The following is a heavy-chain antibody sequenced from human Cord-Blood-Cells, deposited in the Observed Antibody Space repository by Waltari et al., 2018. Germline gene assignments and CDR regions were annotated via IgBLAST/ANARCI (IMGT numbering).Heavy chain of an antibody. CDR1: GFTFSSYG. V-gene: IGHV3-30*18. CDR2: ISYDGSNK. CDR3: AKAYIAVAGTELDY. J-gene: IGHJ4*02. Sequence: QVQLVESGGGVVQPGRSLRLSCAASGFTFSSYGMHWVRQAPGKGLGWGAVISYDGSNKYYADSVKGRFTISRDNSKNTLYLQMNSLRAEDTAVYYCAKAYIAVAGTELDYWGQGTLVTVSS. D-gene: IGHD6-19*01.